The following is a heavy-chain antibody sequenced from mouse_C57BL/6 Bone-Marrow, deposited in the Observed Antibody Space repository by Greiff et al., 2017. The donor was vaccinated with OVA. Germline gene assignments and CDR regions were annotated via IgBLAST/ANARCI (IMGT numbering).Heavy chain of an antibody. CDR3: ARPLHYGSSYYWYFDV. CDR2: IDPSDSET. CDR1: GYTFTSYW. Sequence: VQLQQPGAELVRPGSSVKLSCKASGYTFTSYWMHWVKQRPIQGLEWIGNIDPSDSETHYNQKFKDKATLTVDKSSSTAYMQLSSLTSEDSAVYYCARPLHYGSSYYWYFDVWGTGTTVTVSS. J-gene: IGHJ1*03. D-gene: IGHD1-1*01. V-gene: IGHV1-52*01.